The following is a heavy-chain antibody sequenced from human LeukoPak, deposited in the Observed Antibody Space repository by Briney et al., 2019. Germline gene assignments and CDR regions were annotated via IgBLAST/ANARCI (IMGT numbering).Heavy chain of an antibody. CDR2: IYTSGST. V-gene: IGHV4-4*07. J-gene: IGHJ4*02. CDR3: ARMTTAHFDY. CDR1: GGSISGYY. D-gene: IGHD4-11*01. Sequence: TSETLPLTCTVSGGSISGYYWSWIRQPAGKGLEWIGRIYTSGSTNYNPSLKSRVTMSVDTSKNQFSLKLSSATAADTAVYYCARMTTAHFDYWGQGTLVTVSS.